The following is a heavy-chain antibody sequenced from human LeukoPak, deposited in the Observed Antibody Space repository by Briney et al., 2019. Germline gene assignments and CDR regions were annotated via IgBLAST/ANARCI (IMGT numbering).Heavy chain of an antibody. D-gene: IGHD2-2*01. CDR3: ARRDCTSTTCYAGSYYFDY. V-gene: IGHV4-39*01. Sequence: NTSETLSLTCSVFGGSISSSSYCWGWIRQPPGKGLEWIGSIYYSGSSYYNPSLKSRVTISVDTSKNQFSLKLTSVIAADTAVYYCARRDCTSTTCYAGSYYFDYWDQGTLVTVSS. J-gene: IGHJ4*02. CDR1: GGSISSSSYC. CDR2: IYYSGSS.